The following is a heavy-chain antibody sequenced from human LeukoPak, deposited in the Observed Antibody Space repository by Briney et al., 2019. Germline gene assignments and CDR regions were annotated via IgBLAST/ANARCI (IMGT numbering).Heavy chain of an antibody. CDR3: ARDRRPSVYGGLDN. CDR1: GFTFSDHY. Sequence: GRSLRLSCAASGFTFSDHYMSWIRQAPGKGLEWISYIGDSGSPIYYVDSVKGRFTISRDNTKNSLFLQMDSLRAEDTAVYYCARDRRPSVYGGLDNWGQGTLVTVSS. CDR2: IGDSGSPI. D-gene: IGHD4/OR15-4a*01. V-gene: IGHV3-11*04. J-gene: IGHJ4*02.